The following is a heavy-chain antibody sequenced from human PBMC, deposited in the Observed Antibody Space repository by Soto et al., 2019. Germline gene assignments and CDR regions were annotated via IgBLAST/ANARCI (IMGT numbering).Heavy chain of an antibody. V-gene: IGHV3-30*04. CDR2: LSYDVRNK. CDR1: GFTFSSYS. CDR3: AREYVTGYYNVLGY. J-gene: IGHJ4*02. D-gene: IGHD3-9*01. Sequence: QVQLVESGGGVVQPGRSLRLSCAASGFTFSSYSMHWVRQSPGKGLEWVAVLSYDVRNKFYADSVKGRFTISRDNGKNTLYLQMNSLRTEDTAVYYWAREYVTGYYNVLGYWGQGTLVTVSS.